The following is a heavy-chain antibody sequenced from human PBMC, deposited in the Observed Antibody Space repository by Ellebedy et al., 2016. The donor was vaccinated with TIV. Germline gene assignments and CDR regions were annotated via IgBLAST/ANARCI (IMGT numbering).Heavy chain of an antibody. Sequence: SGPTLVKPTQTLTLTCTFSGFSLSTSGVGVGWIRPPPGKALEWLALIYWNDDKRYSPSLKSRLTITKDTSKNQVVLTMTNMDPVETATYYCAHRKTGSPGYKYYFDYWGQGTLVTVSS. CDR3: AHRKTGSPGYKYYFDY. V-gene: IGHV2-5*01. J-gene: IGHJ4*02. D-gene: IGHD1-1*01. CDR2: IYWNDDK. CDR1: GFSLSTSGVG.